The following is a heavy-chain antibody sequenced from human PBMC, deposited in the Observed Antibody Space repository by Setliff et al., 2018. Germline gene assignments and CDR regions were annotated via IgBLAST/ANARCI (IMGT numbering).Heavy chain of an antibody. Sequence: PGGSLRLSCAASGFTFSTHGIHWVRQAPGKGLEWVAFIRSDTNNKYYADFVKGRFTISRDNSKDTLYLQMNSLSIQDTAVYYCAKEISGGLIGNGMDVWGQGTTVTVSS. V-gene: IGHV3-30*02. CDR1: GFTFSTHG. D-gene: IGHD3-16*02. CDR3: AKEISGGLIGNGMDV. J-gene: IGHJ6*02. CDR2: IRSDTNNK.